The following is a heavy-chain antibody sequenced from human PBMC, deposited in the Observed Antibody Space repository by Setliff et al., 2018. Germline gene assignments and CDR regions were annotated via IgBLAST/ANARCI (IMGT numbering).Heavy chain of an antibody. CDR1: GGSISSGSYY. CDR3: ARSSVRYSTD. CDR2: IYYSGNSNYDT. V-gene: IGHV4-61*01. D-gene: IGHD6-13*01. Sequence: PSETLSLTCTVSGGSISSGSYYWIWIRQPPGKGLEWIGYIYYSGNSNYDTNYNPSLKSRVTILSDTSKNQFSLILSSVTAADTAVYYCARSSVRYSTDWGQGTLVTVSS. J-gene: IGHJ4*02.